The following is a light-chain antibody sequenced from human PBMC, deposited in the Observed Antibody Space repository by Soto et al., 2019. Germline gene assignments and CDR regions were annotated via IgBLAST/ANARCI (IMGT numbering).Light chain of an antibody. CDR3: HQRKSWPRT. V-gene: IGKV3-11*01. CDR2: DTS. CDR1: QTVSNK. Sequence: EIVFTQSPSTLSSSPRERATLSCRASQTVSNKLAWYQHKPVQAPRLLIYDTSNRAPGIPARFSGSGSGTDFTLTISSLEPEDFAVYYCHQRKSWPRTFGQGTKVDIK. J-gene: IGKJ1*01.